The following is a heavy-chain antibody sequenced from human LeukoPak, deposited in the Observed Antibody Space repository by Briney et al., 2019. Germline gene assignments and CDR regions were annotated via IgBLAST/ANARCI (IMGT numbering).Heavy chain of an antibody. J-gene: IGHJ4*02. CDR3: ARGGGYYYGSGSYYPYLDY. D-gene: IGHD3-10*01. CDR2: VYYTGST. CDR1: GGSVSNASYY. V-gene: IGHV4-61*01. Sequence: SETLSLTCTVSGGSVSNASYYWSWIRQPPGKGLDWIGYVYYTGSTHYSPSLKSRVTVSVDTSNNQFSLKLSSVTAADTAVYYCARGGGYYYGSGSYYPYLDYWGQGTLVTVSS.